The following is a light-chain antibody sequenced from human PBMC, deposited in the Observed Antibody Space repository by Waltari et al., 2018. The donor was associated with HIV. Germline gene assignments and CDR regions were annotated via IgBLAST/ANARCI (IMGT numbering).Light chain of an antibody. CDR2: DVN. Sequence: QSALTQPHSVSGSPGQSLTISCTGTSTYVDTFVSWYKQHPGKAPKVFIFDVNKRPSGVPDRFSGSKSGNTASLTISGLQAEDEADYYCCSHAGNFIFVFGTGTKVTVL. CDR3: CSHAGNFIFV. J-gene: IGLJ1*01. V-gene: IGLV2-11*01. CDR1: STYVDTF.